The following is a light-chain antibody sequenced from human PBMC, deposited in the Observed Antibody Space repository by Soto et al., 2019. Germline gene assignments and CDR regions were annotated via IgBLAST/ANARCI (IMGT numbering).Light chain of an antibody. CDR2: DVN. V-gene: IGLV2-14*03. CDR3: SSYTSSGSVI. Sequence: QSALTQPASVSGSPGQSLAISCTGTSSDVGAYDYVSWYQQHPGKAPKLMINDVNHRPSGVSNRFSGSKSGNTASLTISGLQAEDEADYYCSSYTSSGSVIFGGGTKLTVL. CDR1: SSDVGAYDY. J-gene: IGLJ2*01.